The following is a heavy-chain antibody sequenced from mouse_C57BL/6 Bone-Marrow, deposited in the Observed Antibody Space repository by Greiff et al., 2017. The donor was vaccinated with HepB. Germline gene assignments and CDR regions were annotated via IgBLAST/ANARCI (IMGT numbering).Heavy chain of an antibody. D-gene: IGHD1-1*01. J-gene: IGHJ2*01. Sequence: EVKLVESGPELVKPGASVKISCKASGYSFTGYYMNWVKQSPEKSLEWIGEINPSTGGTTYNQKFKAKATLTVDKSSSTAYMQLKSLTSEDSAVYYCARYYGSSYFDYWGQGTTLTVSS. CDR3: ARYYGSSYFDY. CDR1: GYSFTGYY. CDR2: INPSTGGT. V-gene: IGHV1-42*01.